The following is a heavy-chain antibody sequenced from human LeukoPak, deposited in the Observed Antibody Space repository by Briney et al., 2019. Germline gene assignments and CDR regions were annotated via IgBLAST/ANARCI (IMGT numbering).Heavy chain of an antibody. V-gene: IGHV3-21*01. J-gene: IGHJ4*02. CDR1: GFTFGAYT. D-gene: IGHD1-20*01. CDR3: LRDLNWSLDQ. Sequence: GGSLRLSCAASGFTFGAYTINWVRQAPGKGLEWVSCIFSRSESILYADSVKGRFTISRDNAKNTLYLQMNSLRAEDTAVYYCLRDLNWSLDQWGQGTLVTVSS. CDR2: IFSRSESI.